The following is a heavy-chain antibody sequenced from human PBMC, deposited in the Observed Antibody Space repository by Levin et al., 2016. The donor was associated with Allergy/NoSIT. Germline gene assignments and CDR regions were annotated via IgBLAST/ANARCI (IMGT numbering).Heavy chain of an antibody. V-gene: IGHV4-31*02. CDR3: ARVYCSGGSCYRIFDY. D-gene: IGHD2-15*01. Sequence: RQAPGKGLEWIGYIYYSGSTNYNPSLKSRVTISVDTSKNQFSLKLSSVTAADTAVYYCARVYCSGGSCYRIFDYWGQGTLVTVSS. J-gene: IGHJ4*02. CDR2: IYYSGST.